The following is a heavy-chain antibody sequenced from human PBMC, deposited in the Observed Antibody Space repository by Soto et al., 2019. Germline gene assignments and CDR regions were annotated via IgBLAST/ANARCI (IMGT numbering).Heavy chain of an antibody. Sequence: GGSLRLSCAASGFTFSGSAIHWVRQASGKGLEWVGRIRSKADSYATTYAASVKGRFTISRDDSKNTAYLQMNSLKTEDTAVYYCARVSDSYYSFDVWGQGTTVTVSS. V-gene: IGHV3-73*01. J-gene: IGHJ6*02. CDR2: IRSKADSYAT. CDR3: ARVSDSYYSFDV. D-gene: IGHD3-10*01. CDR1: GFTFSGSA.